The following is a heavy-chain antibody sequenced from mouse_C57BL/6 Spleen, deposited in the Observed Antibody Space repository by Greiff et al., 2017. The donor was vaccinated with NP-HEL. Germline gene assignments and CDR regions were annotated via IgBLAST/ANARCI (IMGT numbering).Heavy chain of an antibody. V-gene: IGHV1-52*01. D-gene: IGHD2-4*01. CDR1: GYTFTSYW. Sequence: VQLQQPGAELVRPGSSVKLSCKASGYTFTSYWMHWVKQRPIQGLEWIGNIDPSDSETHYNQKFKDKATLTVDKSSSTAYMQLSSLTSEDSAVYYCARGDDYDVVAMDYWGQGTSVTVSS. J-gene: IGHJ4*01. CDR3: ARGDDYDVVAMDY. CDR2: IDPSDSET.